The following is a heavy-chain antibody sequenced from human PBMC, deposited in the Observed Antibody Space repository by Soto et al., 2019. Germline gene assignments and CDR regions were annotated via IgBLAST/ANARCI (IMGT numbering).Heavy chain of an antibody. CDR1: GYTFTSYY. J-gene: IGHJ6*03. Sequence: ASVKVSCKASGYTFTSYYMHWVRQAPGQGLEWMGIINPSGGSTSYAQKFQGRVTMTRDTSTSTVYMELSSLRSEDTAGYYCARGGTIYGDYPGRLYYYYYYMDVWGKGTTVTVSS. CDR2: INPSGGST. V-gene: IGHV1-46*03. CDR3: ARGGTIYGDYPGRLYYYYYYMDV. D-gene: IGHD4-17*01.